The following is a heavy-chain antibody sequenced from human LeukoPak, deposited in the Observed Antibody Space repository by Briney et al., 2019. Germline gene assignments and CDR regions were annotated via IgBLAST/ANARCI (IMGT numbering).Heavy chain of an antibody. J-gene: IGHJ1*01. CDR2: ISAYNGNT. Sequence: ASVKVSCKASGGTFSSYAISWVRQPPGQGLEWMGWISAYNGNTNYAQKLQGRVTMTTDTSTSTAYMELRSLRSDDTAVYYCARSGRTYYYDSSGFQHWGQGTLVTVSS. D-gene: IGHD3-22*01. V-gene: IGHV1-18*01. CDR3: ARSGRTYYYDSSGFQH. CDR1: GGTFSSYA.